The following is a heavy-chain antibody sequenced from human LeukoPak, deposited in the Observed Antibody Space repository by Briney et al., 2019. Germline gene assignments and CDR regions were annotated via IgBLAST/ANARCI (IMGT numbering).Heavy chain of an antibody. CDR2: IYYSGST. V-gene: IGHV4-59*05. Sequence: SETLSLTCTVSGGSISSYYWSWIRQPAGKGLEWIGSIYYSGSTYYNPSLKSRVTISVDTSKNQFSLKLSSVTAADTAVYYCARHDNEVLSGLYYFDYWGQGTLVTVSS. D-gene: IGHD3-10*01. CDR1: GGSISSYY. CDR3: ARHDNEVLSGLYYFDY. J-gene: IGHJ4*02.